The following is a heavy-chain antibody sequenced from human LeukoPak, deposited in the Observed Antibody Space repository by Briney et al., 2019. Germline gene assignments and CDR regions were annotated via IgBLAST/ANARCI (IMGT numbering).Heavy chain of an antibody. V-gene: IGHV4-39*07. D-gene: IGHD3-22*01. J-gene: IGHJ5*02. CDR1: GGSISSSSYY. CDR3: AREGYDSRTWFDP. CDR2: IYYSGST. Sequence: SETLSLTCTVSGGSISSSSYYWGWIRQPPGKGLEWIGSIYYSGSTYYNPSLKSRVTISVDTSENQFSLKLSSVTAADTAVYYCAREGYDSRTWFDPWGQGTLVTVSS.